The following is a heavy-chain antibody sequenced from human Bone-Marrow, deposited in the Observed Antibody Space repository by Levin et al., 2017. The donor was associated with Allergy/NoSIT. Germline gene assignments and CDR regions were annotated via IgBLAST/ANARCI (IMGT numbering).Heavy chain of an antibody. D-gene: IGHD6-6*01. CDR3: AKLRGSTGYWYFDV. CDR2: ISGSGGST. J-gene: IGHJ2*01. V-gene: IGHV3-23*01. Sequence: GESLKISCAASGFTFSGYAMSWARQAPGKGLEWVSAISGSGGSTYYADSVKGRLTISRDNSENTVYLQMNSLRAEDTAVYYCAKLRGSTGYWYFDVWVRGTLVTVSS. CDR1: GFTFSGYA.